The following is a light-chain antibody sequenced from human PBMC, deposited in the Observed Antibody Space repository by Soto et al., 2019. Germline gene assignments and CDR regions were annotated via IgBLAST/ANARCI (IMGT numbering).Light chain of an antibody. J-gene: IGKJ1*01. CDR2: KVS. Sequence: DVVMTQSPLSLPVTLGQPASISCRSSQSLLYIDGNTYLSWFQQRPGQSPRRLIYKVSKRDSGVPDRFSGSGSGTDFTLKSSRVEAEDVGVYYCMQGTDWPPRTFGQVTKLEIK. CDR3: MQGTDWPPRT. CDR1: QSLLYIDGNTY. V-gene: IGKV2-30*01.